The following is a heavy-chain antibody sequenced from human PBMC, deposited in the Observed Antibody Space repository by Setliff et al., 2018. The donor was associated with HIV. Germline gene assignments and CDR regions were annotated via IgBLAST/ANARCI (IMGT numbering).Heavy chain of an antibody. CDR2: INPNNGGT. J-gene: IGHJ4*02. CDR3: AKDKTEGAMGH. CDR1: GYTFTGYY. Sequence: GASVKVSCKASGYTFTGYYLHWVRLAPGQGLEWMGRINPNNGGTNYAQRFQGRVTMTRETSISTVYMEVRSLRPDDTAVYYCAKDKTEGAMGHWGQGTLVTVSS. V-gene: IGHV1-2*06. D-gene: IGHD1-26*01.